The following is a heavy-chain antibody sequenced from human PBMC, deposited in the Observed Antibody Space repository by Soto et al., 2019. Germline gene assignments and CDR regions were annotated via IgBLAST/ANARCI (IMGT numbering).Heavy chain of an antibody. CDR1: GFTFSSYS. V-gene: IGHV3-21*01. CDR2: ISSSSSYI. J-gene: IGHJ6*03. CDR3: ARSDYDLWSGYYYYYYMDV. D-gene: IGHD3-3*01. Sequence: GGSLRLSCAASGFTFSSYSMNWVRQAPGKGLEWVSSISSSSSYIYYADSVKGRFTISRDNAKNSLYLQMNSLRAEDTAVYYCARSDYDLWSGYYYYYYMDVWGKGTTGTVSS.